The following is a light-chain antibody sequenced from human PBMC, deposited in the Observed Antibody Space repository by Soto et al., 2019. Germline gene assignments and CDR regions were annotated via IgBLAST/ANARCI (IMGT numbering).Light chain of an antibody. CDR2: KAS. CDR3: QQYYTIPIT. CDR1: QTISSW. Sequence: DIQMTQSPSTLSGSVGDRVTITCRASQTISSWLAWYQQKPGKAPKLLIYKASSLESGVPSRFSGSGSGTEFTLTISSLQPDDGAVYYCQQYYTIPITFGGGTKM. V-gene: IGKV1-5*03. J-gene: IGKJ4*01.